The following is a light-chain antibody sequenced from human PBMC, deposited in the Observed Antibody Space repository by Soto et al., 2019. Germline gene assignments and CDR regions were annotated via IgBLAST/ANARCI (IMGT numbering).Light chain of an antibody. V-gene: IGLV2-14*01. J-gene: IGLJ2*01. CDR3: SSYTGSSTLTV. Sequence: QSALTQPASVSGSPGQSITISCTGTSSDVGGYNYVSWYQQHPGKAPKLMIYDVSNRPSGVSNRFSGSKSDNTASLTISGLQAEDEADYSCSSYTGSSTLTVFGGGTKLTVL. CDR2: DVS. CDR1: SSDVGGYNY.